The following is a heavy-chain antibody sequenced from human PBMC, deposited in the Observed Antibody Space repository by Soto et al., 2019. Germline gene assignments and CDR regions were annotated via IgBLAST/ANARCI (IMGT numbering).Heavy chain of an antibody. CDR2: ISAYNGNT. V-gene: IGHV1-18*04. D-gene: IGHD2-15*01. CDR3: ARACSGGSCYSGHWFDP. CDR1: GYTFTSYG. J-gene: IGHJ5*02. Sequence: AAVKVSCKASGYTFTSYGISWVRQAPGQGLEWMGWISAYNGNTNYAQKLQGRVTMTTDTSTSTAYMELRSLRSDDTAVYYCARACSGGSCYSGHWFDPWGQGTVVTVSS.